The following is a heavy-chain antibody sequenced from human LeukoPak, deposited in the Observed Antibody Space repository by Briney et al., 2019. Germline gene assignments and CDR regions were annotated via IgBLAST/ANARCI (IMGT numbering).Heavy chain of an antibody. CDR3: ARRRWGNFDY. Sequence: SETLSLTCAVYGGSFSGYYWSWIRQPPGKGLEWIGEINHSGSTNYNPSLKSRVTISVDTSKNQFSLKLSSVTAADTAVYYCARRRWGNFDYWGQGTLVTVSS. CDR2: INHSGST. D-gene: IGHD7-27*01. CDR1: GGSFSGYY. J-gene: IGHJ4*02. V-gene: IGHV4-34*01.